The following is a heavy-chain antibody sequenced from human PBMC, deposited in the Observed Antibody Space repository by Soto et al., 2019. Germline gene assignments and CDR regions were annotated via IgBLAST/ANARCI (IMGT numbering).Heavy chain of an antibody. CDR1: GFTFSSYA. Sequence: QVQLVESGGGVVQPGRSLRLSCAASGFTFSSYAMHWVRQAPGKGPEWVAVISYDGSSKTYADSVKGQFTISRDNSKISLCLQMNTLRPEDTAVYYCARRNSDYSSVWSDAFDIWGQGTMVTVSS. V-gene: IGHV3-30-3*01. J-gene: IGHJ3*02. CDR3: ARRNSDYSSVWSDAFDI. CDR2: ISYDGSSK. D-gene: IGHD6-19*01.